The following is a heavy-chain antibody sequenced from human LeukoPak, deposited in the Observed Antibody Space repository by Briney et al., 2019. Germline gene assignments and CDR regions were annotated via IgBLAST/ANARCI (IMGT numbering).Heavy chain of an antibody. V-gene: IGHV1-69*05. CDR1: GGTFSGYA. J-gene: IGHJ4*01. CDR2: IIPIFGTA. CDR3: TRGYDCSSTSCWRTSFDY. D-gene: IGHD2-2*01. Sequence: SVKVSCKASGGTFSGYAISWVRQAPGQGLEWMGGIIPIFGTANYAQNFQGRVTITTDESTSTAYMELSSLRSEDTAVYYSTRGYDCSSTSCWRTSFDYWGQGTLVTVSS.